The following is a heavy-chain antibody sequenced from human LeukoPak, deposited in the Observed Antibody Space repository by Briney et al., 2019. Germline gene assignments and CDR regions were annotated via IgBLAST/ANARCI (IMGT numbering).Heavy chain of an antibody. D-gene: IGHD3-22*01. CDR3: ARGSTYYYDSSGYYFIDY. CDR1: GFTFDDYG. Sequence: GGSLRLSCAASGFTFDDYGMSWVRQAPGKGLEWVSGINWNGGSTGHADSVKGRFTISRDNAKNSLYLQMNSLRAEDTALYYCARGSTYYYDSSGYYFIDYWGQGTLVTVSS. J-gene: IGHJ4*02. V-gene: IGHV3-20*04. CDR2: INWNGGST.